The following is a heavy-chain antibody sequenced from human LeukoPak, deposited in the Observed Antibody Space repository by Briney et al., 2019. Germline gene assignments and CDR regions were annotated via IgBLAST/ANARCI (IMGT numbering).Heavy chain of an antibody. CDR3: AREYYDFWSGYMRIDP. V-gene: IGHV3-30-3*01. D-gene: IGHD3-3*01. CDR2: ISYDGSNK. CDR1: GFTFSRYA. J-gene: IGHJ5*02. Sequence: GGSLRLSCAASGFTFSRYAMHWVRQAPGKGLEWVAVISYDGSNKYYADSVKGRFTISRDNSKNTLYLQMNSLRAEDTAVYYCAREYYDFWSGYMRIDPWGQGTLVTVSS.